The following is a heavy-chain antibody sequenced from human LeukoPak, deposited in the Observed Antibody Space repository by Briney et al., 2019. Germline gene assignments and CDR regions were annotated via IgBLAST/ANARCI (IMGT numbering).Heavy chain of an antibody. CDR1: GFTFSNYA. Sequence: GSLRLSCAASGFTFSNYAMNWVRQAPGKGLEWVSGISGSDTSTYYTDSVRGRFTISRDTSKNTLYLQMNSLRAEDTAVYYCAKEGYDFWSTYSRTHFDYWGQGTLVTVSS. J-gene: IGHJ4*02. D-gene: IGHD3-3*01. CDR3: AKEGYDFWSTYSRTHFDY. V-gene: IGHV3-23*01. CDR2: ISGSDTST.